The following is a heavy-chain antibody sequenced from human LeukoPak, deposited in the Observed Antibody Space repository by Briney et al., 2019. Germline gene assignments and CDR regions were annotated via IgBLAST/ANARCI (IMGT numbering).Heavy chain of an antibody. D-gene: IGHD3-10*01. J-gene: IGHJ6*02. Sequence: GGSLRLSCAASGFTFSAYNMNWVRQAPGKGLEWVSSISSSGTSIYYTESSKGRFTISRDNAKNSLYLQMNSLRAEDTAVYYCARHTGPYYSSGSYGLDVWGQGTTVIVSS. CDR3: ARHTGPYYSSGSYGLDV. CDR2: ISSSGTSI. V-gene: IGHV3-21*01. CDR1: GFTFSAYN.